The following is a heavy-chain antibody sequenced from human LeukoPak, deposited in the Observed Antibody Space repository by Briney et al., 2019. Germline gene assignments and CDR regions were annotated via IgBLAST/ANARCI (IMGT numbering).Heavy chain of an antibody. D-gene: IGHD3-10*01. J-gene: IGHJ4*02. CDR3: AKDGGVWFGESNDY. V-gene: IGHV3-23*01. Sequence: GGTLRLSCAASGFTFSSYGMSWVRQAPGKGLEWVSAISGSGGGTYYADSVKGRFTISRDNFKNTLYLQMHSLRVEDTAVYYCAKDGGVWFGESNDYWGQGTLVTVSS. CDR1: GFTFSSYG. CDR2: ISGSGGGT.